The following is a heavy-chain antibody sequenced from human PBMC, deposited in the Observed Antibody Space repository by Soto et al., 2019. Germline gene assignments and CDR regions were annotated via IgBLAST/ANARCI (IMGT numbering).Heavy chain of an antibody. CDR2: IVVGSGNT. V-gene: IGHV1-58*01. Sequence: ASVKVSCKASGFTFTSSAVQWVRQARGQRLEWIGWIVVGSGNTNYAQKFQERVTITRDMSTSTAYMELSSLRSEDTAVYYCAAEAGVNPYHGLDYWGQGTLVTVSS. CDR3: AAEAGVNPYHGLDY. J-gene: IGHJ4*02. CDR1: GFTFTSSA. D-gene: IGHD2-2*01.